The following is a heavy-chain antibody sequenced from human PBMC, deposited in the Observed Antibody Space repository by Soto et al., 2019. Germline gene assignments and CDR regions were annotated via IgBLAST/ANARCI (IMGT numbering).Heavy chain of an antibody. CDR1: GFIFSTYG. D-gene: IGHD4-17*01. V-gene: IGHV3-30*18. CDR2: ISYDGNNK. J-gene: IGHJ4*02. Sequence: GGSLRLSCAASGFIFSTYGMHWVRQAPGKGLEWLSVISYDGNNKYYADPVKGRFTISRDNSKNTLWLQMDSLRTEDTAVYYCAKDLLLTTITTVGDWGQGTLVTVSS. CDR3: AKDLLLTTITTVGD.